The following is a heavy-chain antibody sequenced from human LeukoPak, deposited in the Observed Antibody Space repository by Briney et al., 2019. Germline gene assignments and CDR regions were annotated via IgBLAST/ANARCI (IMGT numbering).Heavy chain of an antibody. CDR2: ISGSGGSA. V-gene: IGHV3-23*01. Sequence: GGSLRLSCAVSGFTFSRFAINWVRQAPGQGLEWISIISGSGGSAYYADSVKGRFIISRDNFKNTVNLEMSSLRAEDTAVYYCVPEGFDIWGQGTMVTVSS. J-gene: IGHJ3*02. CDR1: GFTFSRFA. CDR3: VPEGFDI.